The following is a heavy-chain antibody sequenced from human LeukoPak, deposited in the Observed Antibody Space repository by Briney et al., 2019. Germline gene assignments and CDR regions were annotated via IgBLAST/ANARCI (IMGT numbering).Heavy chain of an antibody. CDR3: ARVGSGSFDY. J-gene: IGHJ4*02. CDR2: IYHSGST. CDR1: GGSVSSSNW. D-gene: IGHD1-26*01. Sequence: PSETLSLTCAVSGGSVSSSNWWSWVRQPPGKGLEWIGEIYHSGSTNYNPSLKSRVTISVDTSKNHFSLNLSSVTAADTAVYYCARVGSGSFDYWGQGTLVTVSS. V-gene: IGHV4-4*02.